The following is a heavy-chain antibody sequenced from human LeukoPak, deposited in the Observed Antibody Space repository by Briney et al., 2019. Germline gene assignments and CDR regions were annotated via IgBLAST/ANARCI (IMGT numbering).Heavy chain of an antibody. D-gene: IGHD7-27*01. CDR2: IYHSGST. J-gene: IGHJ6*02. CDR3: ARVPTGDGYYYYYGMDV. Sequence: SETLSLTCAVSGGSISSSNWWSWVRQPPGKGLEWIGEIYHSGSTNYNPSLKSRVTISVDKSKNQFSLKLSSVTAADTAVYYCARVPTGDGYYYYYGMDVWGQGTTVTVS. V-gene: IGHV4-4*02. CDR1: GGSISSSNW.